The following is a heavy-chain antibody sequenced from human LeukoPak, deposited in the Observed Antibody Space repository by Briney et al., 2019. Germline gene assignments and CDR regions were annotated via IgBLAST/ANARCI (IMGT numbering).Heavy chain of an antibody. V-gene: IGHV4-61*02. D-gene: IGHD1-26*01. Sequence: SETLSLTCTVSGGSISSGSYYWSWIRQPAGKGLEWIGRIYTSGSTNYNPSLKSRVTISVDTSKNQFSLKLSSVTAADTAVYYCARDAAVGATEGGFDYWGQGTLVTVSS. J-gene: IGHJ4*02. CDR3: ARDAAVGATEGGFDY. CDR1: GGSISSGSYY. CDR2: IYTSGST.